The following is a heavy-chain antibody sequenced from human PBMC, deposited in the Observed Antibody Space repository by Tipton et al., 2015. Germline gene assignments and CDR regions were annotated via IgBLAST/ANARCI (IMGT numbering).Heavy chain of an antibody. CDR3: ARDLEHGMDV. CDR2: NSYTDGA. Sequence: GLVKPSENLSLTCTVSGGSVTSGSYYWSWIRQPPGKGLEWIGYNSYTDGAHYNPALKSRVTISVDTSKNQFSLTLNSVAAADTAVYYCARDLEHGMDVWGHGTTVTVSS. D-gene: IGHD5-24*01. V-gene: IGHV4-61*01. CDR1: GGSVTSGSYY. J-gene: IGHJ6*02.